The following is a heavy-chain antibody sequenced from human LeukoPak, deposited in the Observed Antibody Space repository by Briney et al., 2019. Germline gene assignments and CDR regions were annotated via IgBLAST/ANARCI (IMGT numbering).Heavy chain of an antibody. CDR1: GGSISTTNYY. V-gene: IGHV4-39*07. CDR3: ARAPYYYDSSGYPAAPYYFDY. D-gene: IGHD3-22*01. CDR2: IYSSGNT. Sequence: PSETLSLTCTVSGGSISTTNYYWGWIRQPPGRDLEWIGSIYSSGNTYYNPSLESRVTISVDTSKNQLSLKLTSATAADTAVYYCARAPYYYDSSGYPAAPYYFDYWGQGTLVTVSS. J-gene: IGHJ4*02.